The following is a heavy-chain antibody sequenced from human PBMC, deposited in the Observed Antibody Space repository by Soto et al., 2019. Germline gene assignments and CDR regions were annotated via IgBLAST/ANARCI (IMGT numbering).Heavy chain of an antibody. J-gene: IGHJ3*02. V-gene: IGHV3-23*01. CDR2: SSVGGVNT. D-gene: IGHD3-10*01. CDR3: AKDNCCRGSGCSACAFEI. CDR1: GFTFINYA. Sequence: EVQLLESGGGLVQPGGSLRLSCAASGFTFINYAMRWVRQAPGKGPEWVSASSVGGVNTYYADSVKGRFTISRDTSKNTRYLQMSGLRAEDTAVYYCAKDNCCRGSGCSACAFEIWGQETMVTVSS.